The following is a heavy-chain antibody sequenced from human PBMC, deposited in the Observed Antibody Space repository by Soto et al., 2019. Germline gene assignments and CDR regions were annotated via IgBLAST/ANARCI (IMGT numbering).Heavy chain of an antibody. CDR3: ARDVHSYSGMYYSYYPMDV. J-gene: IGHJ6*02. CDR1: GFSFNTYA. Sequence: QVQLVESGGGVVQPGRSLRLSCAASGFSFNTYAMHWVRQAPGKGLEWVALISCDGSNEYYADSVKGRFIISRDNSKNTLYLQMNSLRAEDTAVYYCARDVHSYSGMYYSYYPMDVWGQGTTVTVS. D-gene: IGHD3-10*01. V-gene: IGHV3-30-3*01. CDR2: ISCDGSNE.